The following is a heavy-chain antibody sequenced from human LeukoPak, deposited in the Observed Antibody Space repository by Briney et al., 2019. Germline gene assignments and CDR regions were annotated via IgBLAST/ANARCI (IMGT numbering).Heavy chain of an antibody. CDR2: ISSSSSYI. Sequence: GGSLRLSCAASGFTFSSYSMNWVRQAPGKGLEWVSSISSSSSYIYYADSVKGRFTISRDNAKNSLYLQMNSLRAGDTAVYYCARGYEVVVPAAGYWGQGTLVTVSS. D-gene: IGHD2-2*01. CDR3: ARGYEVVVPAAGY. V-gene: IGHV3-21*01. J-gene: IGHJ4*02. CDR1: GFTFSSYS.